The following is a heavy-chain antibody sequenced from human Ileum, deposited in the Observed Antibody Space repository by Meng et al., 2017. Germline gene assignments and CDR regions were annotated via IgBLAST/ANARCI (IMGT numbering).Heavy chain of an antibody. J-gene: IGHJ4*02. V-gene: IGHV1-3*04. CDR3: ARDLFGDNGAHFDF. Sequence: QVQPAQLWAEVKRPGASVRVSCKTSGYTFATYIIPWMRQAHGQGLGWMGWLNTDNGNTKYSQNFQGRVTFTRDTSANTAYMELSSLGSEDTAVYFCARDLFGDNGAHFDFWGQGTLVTVSS. D-gene: IGHD2-21*02. CDR2: LNTDNGNT. CDR1: GYTFATYI.